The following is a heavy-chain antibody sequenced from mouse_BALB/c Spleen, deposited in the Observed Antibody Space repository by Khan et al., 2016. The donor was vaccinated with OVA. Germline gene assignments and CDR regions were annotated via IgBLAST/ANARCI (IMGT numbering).Heavy chain of an antibody. CDR3: ARMARTIN. Sequence: EVELVESGGGLVQPGGSLKLSCAASGFTFSSYGMSWVRQTPDKRLELVATINSNGGSTYYPDSVKGRFTISRDNAKNTLYLQMSSLKSEDTARYYWARMARTINGGQGTTPTVPA. CDR2: INSNGGST. J-gene: IGHJ2*01. CDR1: GFTFSSYG. V-gene: IGHV5-6-3*01.